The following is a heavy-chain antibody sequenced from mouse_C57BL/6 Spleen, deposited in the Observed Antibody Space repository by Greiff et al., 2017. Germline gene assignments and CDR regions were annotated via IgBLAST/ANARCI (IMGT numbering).Heavy chain of an antibody. D-gene: IGHD1-1*01. Sequence: VQLQQSGAELVRPGTSVKVSCKASGYAFTNYLIEWVKQRPGQGLEWIGVINPGSGGTNYNEKFKGKATLTADKSSSTAYMQLSSLTSEDSAVYFCARGTTVVAPGFAYWGQGTLVTVSA. CDR3: ARGTTVVAPGFAY. CDR2: INPGSGGT. J-gene: IGHJ3*01. CDR1: GYAFTNYL. V-gene: IGHV1-54*01.